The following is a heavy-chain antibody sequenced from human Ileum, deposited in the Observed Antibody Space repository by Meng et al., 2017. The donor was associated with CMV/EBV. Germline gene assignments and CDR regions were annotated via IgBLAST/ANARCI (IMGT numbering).Heavy chain of an antibody. CDR3: ARDGYYFDY. D-gene: IGHD6-13*01. V-gene: IGHV4-31*03. CDR2: IFYGGTA. CDR1: GASISSGGYY. Sequence: LTGTVSGASISSGGYYWSWIRQFPGKGLEWIGYIFYGGTAYYNPSLKDRVTLSIDTSKRQFSLKLNSVTAADTAVYYCARDGYYFDYWGQGALVTVSS. J-gene: IGHJ4*02.